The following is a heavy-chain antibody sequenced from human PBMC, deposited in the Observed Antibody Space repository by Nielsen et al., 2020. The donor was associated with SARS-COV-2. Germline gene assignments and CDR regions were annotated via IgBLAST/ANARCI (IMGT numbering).Heavy chain of an antibody. D-gene: IGHD1-1*01. V-gene: IGHV1-18*04. CDR2: SSTYTGDT. CDR1: GYTFTAYY. J-gene: IGHJ4*02. CDR3: ARGSWNDVAY. Sequence: ASVKVSCKASGYTFTAYYMHWVRQAPGQGLEWMGWSSTYTGDTKYAQKLQGRVTMTTDASTSTAYMELRSLRSDDTAVYFCARGSWNDVAYWGQGTLVTVSS.